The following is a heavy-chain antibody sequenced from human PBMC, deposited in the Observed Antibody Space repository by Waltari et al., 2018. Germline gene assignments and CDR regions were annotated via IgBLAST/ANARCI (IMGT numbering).Heavy chain of an antibody. J-gene: IGHJ4*02. Sequence: QVQLQQWGAGLLKPSETLSLTCAVYGGSFSGYYWSWIRQPPGKGLEWIGEINHSGSTNFNPSRKRRVTRSVDTSNNQFSLKLSSVTAADTAVYYCARAPGGIWVRAVDYWGQGTLVIVSS. CDR2: INHSGST. CDR1: GGSFSGYY. V-gene: IGHV4-34*01. CDR3: ARAPGGIWVRAVDY. D-gene: IGHD1-1*01.